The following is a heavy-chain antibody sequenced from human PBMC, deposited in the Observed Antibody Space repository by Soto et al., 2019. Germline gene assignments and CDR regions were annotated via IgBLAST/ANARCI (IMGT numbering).Heavy chain of an antibody. CDR3: ARHVVESLSFGERVHHLDY. CDR1: GGSISSYY. Sequence: SETLSLTCTVSGGSISSYYWSWIRQPPGKGLEWIGYIYYSGSTNYNPSLKSRVTISVDTSKNQFSLKLSSVTAADTAVYYCARHVVESLSFGERVHHLDYWGHGTLVTVSS. D-gene: IGHD3-10*01. J-gene: IGHJ4*01. CDR2: IYYSGST. V-gene: IGHV4-59*08.